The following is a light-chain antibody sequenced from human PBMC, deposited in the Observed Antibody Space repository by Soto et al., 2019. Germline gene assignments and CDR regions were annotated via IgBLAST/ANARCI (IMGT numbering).Light chain of an antibody. J-gene: IGKJ4*01. V-gene: IGKV1-39*01. CDR3: QQSYKILT. CDR1: DNIGSN. Sequence: DIQLTQSPASLSASVGDRVTITCRASDNIGSNLNWYQHQTGTAPKLLIYAASSLQGGVPSRFSGIGYGTQFTLTISGLQTEDFASYYCQQSYKILTFGGGTWVDIK. CDR2: AAS.